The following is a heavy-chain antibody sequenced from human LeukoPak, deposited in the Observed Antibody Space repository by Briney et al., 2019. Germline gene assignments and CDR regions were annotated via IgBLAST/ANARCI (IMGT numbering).Heavy chain of an antibody. CDR1: GGSFSGYY. CDR2: INHSGST. V-gene: IGHV4-34*01. J-gene: IGHJ4*02. CDR3: ARGRFISSGYYRQVYYFDY. D-gene: IGHD3-22*01. Sequence: SETLSLTCAVYGGSFSGYYWSWIRQPPGKGLEWIGEINHSGSTNYNPSLKSRVTISVDTSKNQFSLKLSSVTAADTAVYYCARGRFISSGYYRQVYYFDYWGQGTLVTVSS.